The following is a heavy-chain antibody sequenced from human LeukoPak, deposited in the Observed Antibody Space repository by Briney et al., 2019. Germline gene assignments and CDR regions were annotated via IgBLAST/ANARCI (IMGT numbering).Heavy chain of an antibody. Sequence: GGSLRLSCAASGFTFSGSAMHWVRQASGKGLEWVGRIRSKANSYATAYAASVKGRFTISRDDSKNTAYLQMNSLKTEDTAVYYCTRHKERYCSSTSCYRVENYYGVDVWGQGTTVTVSS. D-gene: IGHD2-2*02. CDR2: IRSKANSYAT. J-gene: IGHJ6*02. V-gene: IGHV3-73*01. CDR3: TRHKERYCSSTSCYRVENYYGVDV. CDR1: GFTFSGSA.